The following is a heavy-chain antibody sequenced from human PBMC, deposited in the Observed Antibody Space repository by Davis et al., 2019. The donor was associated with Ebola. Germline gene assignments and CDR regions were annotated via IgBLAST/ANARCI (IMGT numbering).Heavy chain of an antibody. CDR2: ISSSSSYI. CDR3: ARMDYGDYYGMDV. D-gene: IGHD4-17*01. V-gene: IGHV3-21*01. J-gene: IGHJ6*02. Sequence: GESLNISCAASGFTFSSYSMNWVRQAPGKGLEWVSSISSSSSYIYYADSVKGRFTISRDNAKNSLYLQMNSLRAEDTAVYYCARMDYGDYYGMDVWGQGTTVTVSS. CDR1: GFTFSSYS.